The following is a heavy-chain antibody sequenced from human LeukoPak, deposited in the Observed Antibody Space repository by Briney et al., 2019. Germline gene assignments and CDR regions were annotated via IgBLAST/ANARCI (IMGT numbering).Heavy chain of an antibody. J-gene: IGHJ4*02. CDR3: ARAPAFGTVDY. V-gene: IGHV3-30-3*01. CDR2: ISYDGSNK. Sequence: GGSLRLSCAASGFTFSSYAMHWVRQAPGKGQEWVAVISYDGSNKYYADSVKGRFTISRDNSKNTLYLQMNRLRDEDSAVYYCARAPAFGTVDYWGQGTLVTVSS. D-gene: IGHD3-16*01. CDR1: GFTFSSYA.